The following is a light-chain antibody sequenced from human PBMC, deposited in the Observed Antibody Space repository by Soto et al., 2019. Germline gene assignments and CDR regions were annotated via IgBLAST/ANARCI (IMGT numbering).Light chain of an antibody. CDR2: GVS. CDR1: QSLSSSY. J-gene: IGKJ4*01. Sequence: EIMLTQSPDTLSLSPGETATLSCRASQSLSSSYLAWYQQKPGQAPRLLIYGVSSRMSGIPDRFSGSGSRTKFTLTITRLEPEDFAVYICQQYIISPLIFGGGTKMEI. V-gene: IGKV3-20*01. CDR3: QQYIISPLI.